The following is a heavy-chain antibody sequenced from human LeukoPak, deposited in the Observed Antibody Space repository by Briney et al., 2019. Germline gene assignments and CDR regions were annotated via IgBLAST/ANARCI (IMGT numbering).Heavy chain of an antibody. D-gene: IGHD3-22*01. CDR3: ARVWYYYDSSGYYPTPVDY. Sequence: ASVKVSCKASGYTFTSYAMHWVRQAPGQRLEWMGSINAGNGNTKYSQKFQGRVTITRDTSASTAYMELSSLRSEDTAVYYCARVWYYYDSSGYYPTPVDYWGQGTLVTVSS. V-gene: IGHV1-3*01. J-gene: IGHJ4*02. CDR2: INAGNGNT. CDR1: GYTFTSYA.